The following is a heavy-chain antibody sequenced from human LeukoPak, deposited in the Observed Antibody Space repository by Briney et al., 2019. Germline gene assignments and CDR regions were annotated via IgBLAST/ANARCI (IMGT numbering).Heavy chain of an antibody. CDR1: GGTFSSYA. D-gene: IGHD3-22*01. CDR3: ASVLAYYNSSGAFDY. CDR2: IIPILGIA. J-gene: IGHJ4*02. V-gene: IGHV1-69*04. Sequence: SVKVSCKASGGTFSSYAISWVRQAPGQGLEWMGRIIPILGIANYAQKFQGRVTITTDKSTSTAYMELSSLRSEDTAVYYCASVLAYYNSSGAFDYWGQGTLVTVSS.